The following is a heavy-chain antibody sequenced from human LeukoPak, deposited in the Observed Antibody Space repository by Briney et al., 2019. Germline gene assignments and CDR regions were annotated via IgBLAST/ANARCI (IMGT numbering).Heavy chain of an antibody. CDR1: GFTVSSNY. V-gene: IGHV3-7*05. Sequence: QAGGSLRLSCAASGFTVSSNYMSWVRQAPGRGLEWVANIKQDGSEKYYVDSVKGRFTISRDNAKNSLYLQMNSLRAEDTAVYYCARDLKQEGFDPWGQGTLVTVSS. J-gene: IGHJ5*02. CDR2: IKQDGSEK. CDR3: ARDLKQEGFDP. D-gene: IGHD6-13*01.